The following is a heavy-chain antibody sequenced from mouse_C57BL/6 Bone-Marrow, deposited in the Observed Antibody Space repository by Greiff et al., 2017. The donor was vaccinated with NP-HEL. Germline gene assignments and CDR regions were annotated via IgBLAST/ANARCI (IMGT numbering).Heavy chain of an antibody. V-gene: IGHV14-2*01. Sequence: VQLQQSGAELVKPGASVKLSCTASGFNIKDYYMHWVKQRTEQGLEWIGRIDPEDGETKYASKFQGKATITADTSSNTAYLQLSSLTSEDTAVYYCASGDSAYYKGAYWGQGTLVTVSA. CDR2: IDPEDGET. CDR3: ASGDSAYYKGAY. D-gene: IGHD2-12*01. CDR1: GFNIKDYY. J-gene: IGHJ3*01.